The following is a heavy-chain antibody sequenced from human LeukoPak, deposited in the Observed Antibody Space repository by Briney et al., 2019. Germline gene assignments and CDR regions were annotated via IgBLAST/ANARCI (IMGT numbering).Heavy chain of an antibody. CDR2: ISWDGGST. V-gene: IGHV3-43D*04. CDR1: GFTFDDYA. J-gene: IGHJ3*02. CDR3: AKDIRAGAYAFDI. D-gene: IGHD3-10*01. Sequence: GGSLRLSCAASGFTFDDYAMHWVRQAPGKGLEWDSLISWDGGSTYYADSVKGRFTISRDNSKNSLYLQMNSLRAEDTALYYCAKDIRAGAYAFDIWGQGTMVTVSS.